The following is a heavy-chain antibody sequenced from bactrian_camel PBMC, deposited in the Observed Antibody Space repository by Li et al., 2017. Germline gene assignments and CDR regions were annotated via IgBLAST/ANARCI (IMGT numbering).Heavy chain of an antibody. D-gene: IGHD3*01. CDR2: IYTGGGSA. CDR3: AAELTRYCSATATATY. V-gene: IGHV3S20*01. Sequence: HVQLVESGGGLVQPGGSLRLSCTASGFIFSSRHMTWVRQAPGKGLEWVSSIYTGGGSAVYADSVRGRFTISKDNAKNTLYLQIDSLKPEDTAMYYCAAELTRYCSATATATYWGQGTQVTVS. CDR1: GFIFSSRH. J-gene: IGHJ4*01.